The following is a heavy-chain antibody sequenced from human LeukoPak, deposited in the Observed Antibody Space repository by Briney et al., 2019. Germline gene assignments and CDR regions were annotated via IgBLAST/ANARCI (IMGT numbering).Heavy chain of an antibody. CDR2: LYYSGSP. CDR1: GGSITIGTW. Sequence: PSGTLSLTCAVSGGSITIGTWWTWVRPPPGQGLEWIGELYYSGSPNYNSSLKSRVTISLDKTKNQFLLNLTSVTAADTAVYYCARGPSKWGQGTMVTVSS. V-gene: IGHV4-4*02. J-gene: IGHJ3*01. CDR3: ARGPSK.